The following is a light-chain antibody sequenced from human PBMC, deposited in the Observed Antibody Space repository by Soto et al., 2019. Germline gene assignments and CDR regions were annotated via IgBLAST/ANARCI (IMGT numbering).Light chain of an antibody. J-gene: IGKJ5*01. V-gene: IGKV3-20*01. CDR3: QQYGSSPST. Sequence: EIVLTQSPGTLSLSPGERATLSCRASQSVNTNYLAWYQQKSGQAPRLLIYGASSRATGIPDRFSGSGSGTDFALTISRLEPEDVAAYFCQQYGSSPSTFGQGTRLEIK. CDR2: GAS. CDR1: QSVNTNY.